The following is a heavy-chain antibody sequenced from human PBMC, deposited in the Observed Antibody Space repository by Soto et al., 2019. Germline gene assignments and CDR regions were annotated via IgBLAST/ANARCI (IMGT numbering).Heavy chain of an antibody. D-gene: IGHD4-17*01. Sequence: PSETLSLTGTVSGGSISSGDYYWSWIRQPPGKGLEWIGYIYYSGSTYYNPSLKSRVTISVDTSKNQFSLKLSSVTAADTAVYYCARVDYGWYAFDIWGQGTMVTVSS. J-gene: IGHJ3*02. CDR3: ARVDYGWYAFDI. V-gene: IGHV4-30-4*01. CDR2: IYYSGST. CDR1: GGSISSGDYY.